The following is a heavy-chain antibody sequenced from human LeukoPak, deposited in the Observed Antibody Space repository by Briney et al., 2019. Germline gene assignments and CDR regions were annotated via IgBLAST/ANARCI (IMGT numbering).Heavy chain of an antibody. V-gene: IGHV3-48*03. CDR1: GFTFSSYE. J-gene: IGHJ4*02. CDR3: ARDSIFFSSGWHVGPD. D-gene: IGHD6-19*01. CDR2: ISSSGSTI. Sequence: PGGSLRLSCAASGFTFSSYEMNWARQAPGTGLEWVSYISSSGSTIYYADSVKGRFTISRDNAKNSLYLQMNSLRAEDTAVYYRARDSIFFSSGWHVGPDWGQGTLVTVSS.